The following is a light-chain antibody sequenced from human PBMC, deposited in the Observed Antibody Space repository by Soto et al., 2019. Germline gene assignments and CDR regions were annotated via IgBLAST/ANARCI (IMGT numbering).Light chain of an antibody. Sequence: QSVLTQPASVSGSPGQSITISCTGTSSDIGHYDYVSWYQQHPGKAPKLMIYEGSKRPSGVSNRFSGSKSGNTASLTISGLQAEDEADYYCCSYAGSSTYWVFGGGTKLTVL. V-gene: IGLV2-23*01. J-gene: IGLJ3*02. CDR3: CSYAGSSTYWV. CDR2: EGS. CDR1: SSDIGHYDY.